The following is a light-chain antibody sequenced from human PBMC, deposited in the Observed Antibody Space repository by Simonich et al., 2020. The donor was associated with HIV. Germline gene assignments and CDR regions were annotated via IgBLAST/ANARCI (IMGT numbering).Light chain of an antibody. Sequence: QSALTQPRSVSGSPGQSVTISCTGTSSDVGGYNYVSWYQQHPGKAPKLMIYDVSKRPSGVPDRFSGYKSSNTASLTISGLQAEDEADYYCCSYAGSYDWVFGGGTKLTVL. J-gene: IGLJ3*02. V-gene: IGLV2-11*01. CDR3: CSYAGSYDWV. CDR1: SSDVGGYNY. CDR2: DVS.